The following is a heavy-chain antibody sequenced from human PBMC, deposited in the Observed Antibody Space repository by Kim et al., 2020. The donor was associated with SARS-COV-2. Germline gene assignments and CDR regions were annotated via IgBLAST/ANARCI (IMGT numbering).Heavy chain of an antibody. CDR3: ARVHFDWLAIYYYYGMDV. V-gene: IGHV4-34*01. J-gene: IGHJ6*02. D-gene: IGHD3-9*01. Sequence: SETLSLTCAVYGGSFSGYYWSWIRQPPGKGLEWIGEINHSGSTNYNPSLKSRVTISVDTSKNQFSLKLGSVTAADTAVYYCARVHFDWLAIYYYYGMDVWGQGTTVTVSS. CDR1: GGSFSGYY. CDR2: INHSGST.